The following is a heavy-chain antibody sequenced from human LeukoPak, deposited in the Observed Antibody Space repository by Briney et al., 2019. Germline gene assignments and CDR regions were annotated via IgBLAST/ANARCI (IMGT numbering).Heavy chain of an antibody. V-gene: IGHV4-59*08. CDR2: IYYSGST. J-gene: IGHJ5*02. CDR3: ARLSCYGSGSYLNWFDP. D-gene: IGHD3-10*01. CDR1: GGSISSYY. Sequence: SESLSLTCTVSGGSISSYYWSWIRQPPGKGLEWVGYIYYSGSTNYNTSLKGRAPISVDTSKNQFSLKLSSVNAADTAVYYCARLSCYGSGSYLNWFDPWGQGTLVTVSS.